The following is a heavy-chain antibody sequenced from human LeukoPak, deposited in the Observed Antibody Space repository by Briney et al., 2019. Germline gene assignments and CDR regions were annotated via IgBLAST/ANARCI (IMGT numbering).Heavy chain of an antibody. J-gene: IGHJ3*02. CDR3: ARDNSGGFGDHVYAYDI. CDR2: ISSGGAPI. Sequence: GGSLRLSCAASGFTFSAYSMNWVRQAPGKGLEWVSHISSGGAPIFYADSVKGRFTISRDNGQNSLYLQMNSLRDGDTAMYYYARDNSGGFGDHVYAYDIWGQGTMVTVSS. CDR1: GFTFSAYS. V-gene: IGHV3-48*02. D-gene: IGHD4-23*01.